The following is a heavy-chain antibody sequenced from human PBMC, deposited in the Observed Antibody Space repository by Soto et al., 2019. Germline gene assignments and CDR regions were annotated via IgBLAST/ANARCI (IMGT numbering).Heavy chain of an antibody. Sequence: GESHKISSKGSGYSCTSYWISWVRQIPGKGLEWMGRIDPSDSYTNYSPSFQGHVTISADKSISTAYLQWSSLKASDTAMYYCASSPRGYCSSTSCRELGNYYGMDVWGQGTTVTVSS. D-gene: IGHD2-2*01. J-gene: IGHJ6*02. CDR2: IDPSDSYT. CDR1: GYSCTSYW. V-gene: IGHV5-10-1*01. CDR3: ASSPRGYCSSTSCRELGNYYGMDV.